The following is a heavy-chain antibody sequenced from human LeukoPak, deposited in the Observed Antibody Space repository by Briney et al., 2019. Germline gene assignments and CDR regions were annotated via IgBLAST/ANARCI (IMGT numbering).Heavy chain of an antibody. Sequence: GGSLRLSCAASGFTFSSYAMSWVRQAPGKGLEWVAVISYDGSNKYYADSVKGRFTISRDNAKNSLYLQMNSLRAEDTAVYYCARARRDTMVRGVKIYYYYYMDVWGKGTTVTVSS. CDR3: ARARRDTMVRGVKIYYYYYMDV. CDR2: ISYDGSNK. D-gene: IGHD3-10*01. J-gene: IGHJ6*03. CDR1: GFTFSSYA. V-gene: IGHV3-30*04.